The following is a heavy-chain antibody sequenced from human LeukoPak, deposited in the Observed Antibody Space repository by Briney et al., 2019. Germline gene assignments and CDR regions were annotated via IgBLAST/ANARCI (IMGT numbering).Heavy chain of an antibody. D-gene: IGHD1-26*01. V-gene: IGHV3-48*04. Sequence: GGSLRLSCAASGFTFSSYSMNWVRQAPGKGLEWVSYISSTSNTIYYADSVKGRFTISRDNAKNSLYLQMNSLRAEDTALYYCARDSRSFNRYFDYWGQGTLVTVSS. CDR3: ARDSRSFNRYFDY. J-gene: IGHJ4*02. CDR1: GFTFSSYS. CDR2: ISSTSNTI.